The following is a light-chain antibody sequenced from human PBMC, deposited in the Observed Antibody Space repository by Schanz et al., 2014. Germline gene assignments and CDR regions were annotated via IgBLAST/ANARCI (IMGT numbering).Light chain of an antibody. CDR3: SSYAVSHNYV. V-gene: IGLV2-8*01. CDR1: SIDIGNYDY. Sequence: QSALTQPPSASGSPGQSVTISCTGTSIDIGNYDYVSWYQQHPGKAPKLILYDVTKRPSGVPDRFSGSKSGNTASLAVSGLQAEDEADYYCSSYAVSHNYVFGTGTKLTVL. J-gene: IGLJ1*01. CDR2: DVT.